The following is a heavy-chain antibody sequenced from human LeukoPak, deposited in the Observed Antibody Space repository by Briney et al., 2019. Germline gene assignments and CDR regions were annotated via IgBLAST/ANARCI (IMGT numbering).Heavy chain of an antibody. CDR3: ARDRWFDP. CDR2: IYYSGST. Sequence: TSETLSLTCTVSGGSISSGGYYWSWIRQHPGKGLEWIGYIYYSGSTYYNPSLKSRVIISVDTSKNQFSLKLSSVTAADTAVYYCARDRWFDPWGQGTLVTVSS. CDR1: GGSISSGGYY. V-gene: IGHV4-31*03. J-gene: IGHJ5*02.